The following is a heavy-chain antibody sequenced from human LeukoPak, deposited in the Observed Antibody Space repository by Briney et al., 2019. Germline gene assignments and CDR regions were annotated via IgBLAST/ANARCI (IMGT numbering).Heavy chain of an antibody. CDR3: GDSYGPQAPLYY. CDR1: GYTFTSYG. Sequence: ASVKVSCKASGYTFTSYGISWVRQAPGQGLEWMGWISAYNGDTNYAQKLQGGVTMTTDTSTSTAYMELRSLRSDDTAVYYCGDSYGPQAPLYYWGQGTLVTVSS. D-gene: IGHD5-18*01. V-gene: IGHV1-18*01. J-gene: IGHJ4*02. CDR2: ISAYNGDT.